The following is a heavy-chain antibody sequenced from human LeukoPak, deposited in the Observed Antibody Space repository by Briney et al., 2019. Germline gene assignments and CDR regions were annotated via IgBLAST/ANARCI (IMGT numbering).Heavy chain of an antibody. D-gene: IGHD4-17*01. CDR3: ARGYGDFRVEGRYFHS. J-gene: IGHJ4*02. Sequence: SETLSLTCTVSDGSITNDDWSWVRQPPGKGLEFIGHVHYSGTANYKPSLRSRVTISIATSKQQFFLKLKSVTAADTAVYYCARGYGDFRVEGRYFHSWGQGTLVTVSS. V-gene: IGHV4-59*01. CDR1: DGSITNDD. CDR2: VHYSGTA.